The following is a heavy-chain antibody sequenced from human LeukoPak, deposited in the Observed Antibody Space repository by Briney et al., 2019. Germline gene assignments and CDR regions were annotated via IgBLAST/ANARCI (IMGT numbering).Heavy chain of an antibody. J-gene: IGHJ6*03. CDR1: GGSISSYY. Sequence: SETLSLTCTVSGGSISSYYWSWIRQPPGKGLEWIGYIYYSGSTNYNPSLKSRVTISVDTSKNQFSLKLSSVTAADTAVYYCARVMGDYDFWSGYYYYYMDVWGKGTTVTVSS. CDR2: IYYSGST. V-gene: IGHV4-59*01. D-gene: IGHD3-3*01. CDR3: ARVMGDYDFWSGYYYYYMDV.